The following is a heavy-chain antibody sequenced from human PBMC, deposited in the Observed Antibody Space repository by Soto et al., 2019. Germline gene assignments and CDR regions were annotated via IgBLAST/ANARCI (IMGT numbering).Heavy chain of an antibody. CDR2: IHYSAST. CDR3: ARSPKGLGNFDY. D-gene: IGHD3-10*01. J-gene: IGHJ4*02. CDR1: GGSISSGGAYY. V-gene: IGHV4-30-4*01. Sequence: QVQLQESGPGLVKPSQTLSLTCAVSGGSISSGGAYYWSWIRQSPGKGLEWIAYIHYSASTYYNSSLKSRVTMSVDTAKNQFSLKVSSVTAADTAVYYCARSPKGLGNFDYWGQGTLVTVSS.